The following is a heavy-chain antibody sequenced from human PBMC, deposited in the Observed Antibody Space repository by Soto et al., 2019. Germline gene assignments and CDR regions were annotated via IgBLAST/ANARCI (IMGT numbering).Heavy chain of an antibody. CDR1: GYTFTSYG. Sequence: QVQLVQSGAEVKKPGASVKVSCKASGYTFTSYGISWVRQAPGQGLEWMGWISAYNGNTNYAQKLQVRVIMTTDTSTSTAYMELRSLRSDDTAVYYCARDDWGYCSSTRCYGANYFYYGMDVWGQGTTVTVSS. CDR2: ISAYNGNT. V-gene: IGHV1-18*01. D-gene: IGHD2-2*01. J-gene: IGHJ6*02. CDR3: ARDDWGYCSSTRCYGANYFYYGMDV.